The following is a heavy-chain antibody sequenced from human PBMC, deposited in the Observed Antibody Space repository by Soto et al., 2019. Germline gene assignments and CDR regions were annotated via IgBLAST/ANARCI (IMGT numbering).Heavy chain of an antibody. V-gene: IGHV5-51*01. CDR1: GYSFTSQW. D-gene: IGHD6-19*01. Sequence: EVQLVQSGAEVKKPGESLKISCKGSGYSFTSQWIAWVRQMPGKGLEWMGIIYPGDSDTRYSPSFQGQVTISVDKSISTAYLQWSSLKASDTAMYYCASHPKYSSGWVWFDPWGQGTLVTVSS. CDR2: IYPGDSDT. CDR3: ASHPKYSSGWVWFDP. J-gene: IGHJ5*02.